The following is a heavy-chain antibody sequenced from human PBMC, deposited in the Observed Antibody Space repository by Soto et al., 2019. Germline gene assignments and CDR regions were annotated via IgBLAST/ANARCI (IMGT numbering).Heavy chain of an antibody. CDR2: IYYSGSA. J-gene: IGHJ6*02. V-gene: IGHV4-61*01. CDR1: GDSVTSVSDY. Sequence: SETLSLTCTVSGDSVTSVSDYWSWIRQPPGKGLEWIGYIYYSGSADYNPSLGSRVTISIDTSKNQFSLKLTYVTAADTAVYYCARGVGFGYYYYHMDLWGQGTTVTV. CDR3: ARGVGFGYYYYHMDL. D-gene: IGHD3-10*01.